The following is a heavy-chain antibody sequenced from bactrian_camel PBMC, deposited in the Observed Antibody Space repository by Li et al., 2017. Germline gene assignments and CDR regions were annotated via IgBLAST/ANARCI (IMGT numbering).Heavy chain of an antibody. D-gene: IGHD6*01. CDR3: AAGRSTGGSCDWGNARFDH. V-gene: IGHV3S6*01. J-gene: IGHJ4*01. CDR2: IWDDGRWI. CDR1: GFNFRTTS. Sequence: HVQLVESGGGLVQPGGSLILSCNASGFNFRTTSMSWVRQAPGKGLEWVSSIWDDGRWINYADSVKGRFTISRDNAKNMLYLQMNSLEPEDTAMYSCAAGRSTGGSCDWGNARFDHWGQGTQVTVS.